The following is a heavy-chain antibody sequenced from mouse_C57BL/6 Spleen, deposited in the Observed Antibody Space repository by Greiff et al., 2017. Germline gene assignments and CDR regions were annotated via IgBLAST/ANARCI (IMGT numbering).Heavy chain of an antibody. CDR3: ARRGGEYDYDWFAY. J-gene: IGHJ3*01. Sequence: QVQLQQPGAELVRPGSSVKLSCKASGYTFTSYWMDWVKQRPGQGLEWIGNIYPSDSETHYNQKFKDKATLTVDKSSSTAYMQLSSLTSEDSAVYYCARRGGEYDYDWFAYWGQGTLGTVSA. D-gene: IGHD2-4*01. V-gene: IGHV1-61*01. CDR2: IYPSDSET. CDR1: GYTFTSYW.